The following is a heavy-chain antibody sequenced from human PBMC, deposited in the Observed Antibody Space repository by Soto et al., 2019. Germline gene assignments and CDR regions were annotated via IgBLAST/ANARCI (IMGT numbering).Heavy chain of an antibody. D-gene: IGHD3-22*01. CDR2: IYYSGST. Sequence: QVQLQESGPALVKPSETLSLTCTVSGGSISSYYWSWIRHPPGKGLEWIVNIYYSGSTTYNPSLKSRVTISVDTSKTQFSLNLSSVTAADTAVYYCARGYDSSGYYFPLFEYWGQGTLVTVSS. V-gene: IGHV4-59*01. CDR1: GGSISSYY. CDR3: ARGYDSSGYYFPLFEY. J-gene: IGHJ4*02.